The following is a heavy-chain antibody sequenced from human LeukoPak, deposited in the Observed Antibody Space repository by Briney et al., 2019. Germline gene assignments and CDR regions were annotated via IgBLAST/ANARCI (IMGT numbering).Heavy chain of an antibody. CDR1: GGSIDSYY. V-gene: IGHV4-59*01. CDR2: IYYTGST. CDR3: ARVNQSAEYYFDY. D-gene: IGHD1-14*01. J-gene: IGHJ4*02. Sequence: SETLSPTCTVSGGSIDSYYWSWIRQPPGKGLEWIGYIYYTGSTEYHPSLKSRVTISLDTSKNQFSLKLTSVTAADTAVYYCARVNQSAEYYFDYWGQGNLVSVSS.